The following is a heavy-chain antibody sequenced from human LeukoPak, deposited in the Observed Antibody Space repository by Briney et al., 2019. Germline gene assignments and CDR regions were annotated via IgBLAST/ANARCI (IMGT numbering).Heavy chain of an antibody. CDR3: AKEDAYSSSNPDY. Sequence: PGGSLRLSCAAPGFTFSSYAMHWVRQAPGKGLEWVAVIWYDGSKKYYADSVKGRFTISRDNSKNTLYLQMDSLKAEDTAIYYCAKEDAYSSSNPDYWGQGTLVTVSS. CDR2: IWYDGSKK. J-gene: IGHJ4*02. D-gene: IGHD6-13*01. V-gene: IGHV3-33*06. CDR1: GFTFSSYA.